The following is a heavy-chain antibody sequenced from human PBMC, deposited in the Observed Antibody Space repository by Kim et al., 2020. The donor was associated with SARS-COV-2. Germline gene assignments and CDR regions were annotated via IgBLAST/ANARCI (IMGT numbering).Heavy chain of an antibody. CDR3: ARAVWFGELLDYYFDY. J-gene: IGHJ4*02. V-gene: IGHV4-4*02. D-gene: IGHD3-10*01. Sequence: PPRKSRVTISVDKSKNQFSLKLSSVTAADTAVYYCARAVWFGELLDYYFDYWGQGTLVTVSS.